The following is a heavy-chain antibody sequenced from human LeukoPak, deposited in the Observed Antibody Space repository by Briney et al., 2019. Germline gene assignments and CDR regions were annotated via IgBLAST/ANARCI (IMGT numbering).Heavy chain of an antibody. CDR1: GGSFSDYY. D-gene: IGHD6-6*01. Sequence: SETLPLTCAVYGGSFSDYYWNWIRQPPGKGPEWIGEINHSGSTNYNPSPKSRVTISVDTSKNQFSLKLSSVTAADTAVYYCASYQYSTSSRRRAAGQPLYAFDVWGQGTTVAVSS. CDR3: ASYQYSTSSRRRAAGQPLYAFDV. V-gene: IGHV4-34*01. J-gene: IGHJ3*01. CDR2: INHSGST.